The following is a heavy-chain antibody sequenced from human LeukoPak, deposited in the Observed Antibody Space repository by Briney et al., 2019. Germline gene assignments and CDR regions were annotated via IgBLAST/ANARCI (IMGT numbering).Heavy chain of an antibody. D-gene: IGHD6-6*01. CDR3: ARDGSSYHLGSYHYYMDV. Sequence: GGSLRLSCAASGFTFNNYGMYWVRQAPGKGLEWVAFVRYDGINKYYADSVKGRFTISRDNSKNTLYLQMNSLRAEDTAVYYCARDGSSYHLGSYHYYMDVWGKGTTVTVSS. CDR2: VRYDGINK. V-gene: IGHV3-30*02. J-gene: IGHJ6*03. CDR1: GFTFNNYG.